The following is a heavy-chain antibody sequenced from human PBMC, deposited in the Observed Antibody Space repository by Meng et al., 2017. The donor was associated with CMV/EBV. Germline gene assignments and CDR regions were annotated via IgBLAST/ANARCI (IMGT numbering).Heavy chain of an antibody. CDR1: GFSLSNARMG. CDR2: IFSNDEK. Sequence: SGPTLVKPTEPLTLTCTVSGFSLSNARMGVSWIRQPPGKALEWLAHIFSNDEKSYSTSLKSRLTISTDTSKSQVVLTMTNMDPVDTATYYCARIALSYDFWSGYLNYYYYYGMDVWGQGTTVTVSS. D-gene: IGHD3-3*01. J-gene: IGHJ6*02. CDR3: ARIALSYDFWSGYLNYYYYYGMDV. V-gene: IGHV2-26*01.